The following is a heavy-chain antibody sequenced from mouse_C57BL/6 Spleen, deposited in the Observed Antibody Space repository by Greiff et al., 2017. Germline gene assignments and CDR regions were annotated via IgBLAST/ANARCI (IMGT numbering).Heavy chain of an antibody. Sequence: QVQLKESGPGLVQPSQSLSITCTVSGFSLTSYGVHWVRQSPGKGLEWLGVIWSGGSTDYNAAFISRLSISKDNSKSQVFFKMNSLQADDTAIYYCARNPYYYGSSPWYFDVWGTGTTVTVSS. CDR1: GFSLTSYG. CDR2: IWSGGST. J-gene: IGHJ1*03. CDR3: ARNPYYYGSSPWYFDV. D-gene: IGHD1-1*01. V-gene: IGHV2-2*01.